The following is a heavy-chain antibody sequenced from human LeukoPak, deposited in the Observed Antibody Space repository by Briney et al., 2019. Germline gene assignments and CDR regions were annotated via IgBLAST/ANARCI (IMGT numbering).Heavy chain of an antibody. CDR2: IRYDGGNK. V-gene: IGHV3-30*02. CDR3: AMKAVPRPRLYDAFDF. D-gene: IGHD2-2*02. CDR1: GFSFSNYG. Sequence: GGSLRLSCAASGFSFSNYGIHWVRQAPGKGLEWVAFIRYDGGNKYYADSVKGRFTISRDNSKNTLYLQMNSLRADDTAVYYCAMKAVPRPRLYDAFDFWGQGTVVTVSS. J-gene: IGHJ3*01.